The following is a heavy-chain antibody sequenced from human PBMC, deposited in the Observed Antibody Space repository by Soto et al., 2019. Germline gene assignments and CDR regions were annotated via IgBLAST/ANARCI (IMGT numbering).Heavy chain of an antibody. CDR3: ARRWAEYCSGGSCYGVAYFDY. CDR1: GYTFTSYD. Sequence: ASVKVSCKASGYTFTSYDINWVRQATGQGLEWMGWMNPNSGNTGYAQKFQGRVTMTRNTSISTAYMELSSLRSEDTAVYYCARRWAEYCSGGSCYGVAYFDYWGQGTLVTVS. V-gene: IGHV1-8*01. CDR2: MNPNSGNT. D-gene: IGHD2-15*01. J-gene: IGHJ4*02.